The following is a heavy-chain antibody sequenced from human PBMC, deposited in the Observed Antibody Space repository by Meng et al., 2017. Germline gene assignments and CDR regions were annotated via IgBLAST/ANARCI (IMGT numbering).Heavy chain of an antibody. CDR3: ARDYGDYAWIAKRWFDP. J-gene: IGHJ5*02. CDR1: GGTFSSYA. V-gene: IGHV1-69*01. Sequence: QGQRGKSGAKWKRPGSPVKVSCKASGGTFSSYAISWVRQAPGQGLEWMGGIIPIFGTANYAQKFQGRVTITADESTSTAYMELSSLRSEDTAVYYCARDYGDYAWIAKRWFDPWGQGTLVTVSS. CDR2: IIPIFGTA. D-gene: IGHD4-17*01.